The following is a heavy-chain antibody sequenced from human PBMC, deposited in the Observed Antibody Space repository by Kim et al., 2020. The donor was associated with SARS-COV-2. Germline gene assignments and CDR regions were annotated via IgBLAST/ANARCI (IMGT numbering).Heavy chain of an antibody. CDR3: AKDFGGFGELGKYYYGMDV. CDR1: GFTFSSYG. V-gene: IGHV3-30*18. D-gene: IGHD3-10*01. Sequence: GGSLRLSCAASGFTFSSYGMHWVRQAPGKGLEWVAVISYDGSNKYYADSVKGRFTISRDNSKNTLYLQMNSLRAEDTAVYYCAKDFGGFGELGKYYYGMDVWGQGTTVTVSS. CDR2: ISYDGSNK. J-gene: IGHJ6*02.